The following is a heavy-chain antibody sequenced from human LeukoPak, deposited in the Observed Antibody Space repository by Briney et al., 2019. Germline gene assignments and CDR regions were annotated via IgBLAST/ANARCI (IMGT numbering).Heavy chain of an antibody. CDR1: GFTFSSSA. V-gene: IGHV3-23*01. CDR3: ASSTLSGTARSFDY. J-gene: IGHJ4*02. Sequence: GGSLRLSCVASGFTFSSSALSWVRQAPGKGLEWVSTISGSGTSTYYADSVKGRFTISRDNSKKTLYLQMNSLRVEDTAVYFCASSTLSGTARSFDYWGQGTLVTVSS. D-gene: IGHD6-6*01. CDR2: ISGSGTST.